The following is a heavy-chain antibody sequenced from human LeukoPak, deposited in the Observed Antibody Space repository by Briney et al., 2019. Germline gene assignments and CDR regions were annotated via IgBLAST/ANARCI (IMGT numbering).Heavy chain of an antibody. CDR2: ISGSGGST. Sequence: HPGVSLRLSCAASGFPFSCYAMSWVRQAPGKGLEWVSAISGSGGSTFYADSVKGRFTISRDNSKNTLYLQMNSLRAEDTAVYYCAKLDVYDILTGYYKGIEYWGQGTLVTVSS. D-gene: IGHD3-9*01. J-gene: IGHJ4*02. CDR1: GFPFSCYA. CDR3: AKLDVYDILTGYYKGIEY. V-gene: IGHV3-23*01.